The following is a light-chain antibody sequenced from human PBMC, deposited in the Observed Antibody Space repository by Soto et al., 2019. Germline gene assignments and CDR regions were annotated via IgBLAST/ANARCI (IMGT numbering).Light chain of an antibody. CDR2: GAS. J-gene: IGKJ1*01. CDR3: EQYKNWPRT. Sequence: EIVMAQSPATLSVSPGARATLSCRASQSVSSNLAWYQQKPGQAPRLLIYGASTRATGIPARFSGSGSGTEFTLTISSLQSEDFAVYYCEQYKNWPRTFGQGTKVEIK. CDR1: QSVSSN. V-gene: IGKV3D-15*01.